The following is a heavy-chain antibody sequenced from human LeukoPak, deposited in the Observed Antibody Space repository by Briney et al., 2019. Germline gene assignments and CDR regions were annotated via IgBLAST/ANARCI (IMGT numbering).Heavy chain of an antibody. J-gene: IGHJ3*02. D-gene: IGHD3-9*01. CDR1: GGSISSSSYY. Sequence: SETLSLTCTVSGGSISSSSYYWSWIRQPPGKGLEWIGEINHSGSTNYNPSLKSRVTISVDTSKNQFSLKLSSVTAADTAVYYCARSSPPKRYYDILTGYKSGIAFDIWGQGTWSPSLQ. CDR3: ARSSPPKRYYDILTGYKSGIAFDI. V-gene: IGHV4-39*07. CDR2: INHSGST.